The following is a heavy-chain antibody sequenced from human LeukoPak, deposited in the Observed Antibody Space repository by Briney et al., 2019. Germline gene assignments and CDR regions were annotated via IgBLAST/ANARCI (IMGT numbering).Heavy chain of an antibody. CDR1: GFTFSSYA. V-gene: IGHV3-23*01. CDR3: ARPGYSSSWYFDY. D-gene: IGHD6-13*01. Sequence: GGSLRLSCAASGFTFSSYAMSWVRQAPGKGLEWVSAISGSGGSTYYADSVKGRSTISRDSSKNTLYLQMNSLRAEDTAVHYCARPGYSSSWYFDYWGQGTLVTVSS. J-gene: IGHJ4*02. CDR2: ISGSGGST.